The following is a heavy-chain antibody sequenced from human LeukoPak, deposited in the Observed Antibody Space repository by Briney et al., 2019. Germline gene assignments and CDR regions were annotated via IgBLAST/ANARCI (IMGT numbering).Heavy chain of an antibody. Sequence: GGSLRLSCAASGFTFSGYAMSWVRQAPGKGMEWVSAISDSGGSTYYADSVKGRFTISRDNSKNTLYLQMNSLRAEDTAVYYCAKDRVSSSWYFDYWGQGTLVTVSS. J-gene: IGHJ4*02. V-gene: IGHV3-23*01. CDR2: ISDSGGST. CDR3: AKDRVSSSWYFDY. D-gene: IGHD6-13*01. CDR1: GFTFSGYA.